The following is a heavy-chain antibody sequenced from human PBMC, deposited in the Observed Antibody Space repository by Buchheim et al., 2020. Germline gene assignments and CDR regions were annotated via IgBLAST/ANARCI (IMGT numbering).Heavy chain of an antibody. J-gene: IGHJ6*02. D-gene: IGHD3-10*01. CDR2: INPNSGCT. CDR1: GYTFTGYY. Sequence: QVQLVQSGAEVKKPGASVKVSCKASGYTFTGYYMHWVRQAPGQGLEWMGWINPNSGCTNYAQKFQGRVTMTRDTSISTAYMELSRLRSDDTAVYYCARRLITMVRGVIQDYYYYGMDVWGQGTT. V-gene: IGHV1-2*02. CDR3: ARRLITMVRGVIQDYYYYGMDV.